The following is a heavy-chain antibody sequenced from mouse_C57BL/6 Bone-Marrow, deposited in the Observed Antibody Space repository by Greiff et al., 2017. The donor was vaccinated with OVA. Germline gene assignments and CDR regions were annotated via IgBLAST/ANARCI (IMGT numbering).Heavy chain of an antibody. Sequence: LKQSGAELVRPGSSVKLSCKDSYFAFMASAMHWVKQRPGHGLEWIGSFTMYSDATESRENFKGKATLTANTYSSTAYMELSSLKAKDSEVYYCASGNYFAYWGQGNLVTVSA. CDR2: FTMYSDAT. CDR3: ASGNYFAY. J-gene: IGHJ3*01. D-gene: IGHD2-1*01. V-gene: IGHV1-49*01. CDR1: YFAFMASA.